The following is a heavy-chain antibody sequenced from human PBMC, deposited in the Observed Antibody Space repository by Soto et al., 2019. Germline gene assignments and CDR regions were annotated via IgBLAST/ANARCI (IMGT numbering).Heavy chain of an antibody. J-gene: IGHJ6*02. CDR1: GFTFSSDG. Sequence: QVQLVESGGGVVQPGRSLRLSCAASGFTFSSDGMHWVRQAPGKGLEWVAVISYDGSNKYYADSVKGRFTISRDNSKNTLYLQMNSLRAEDTAVYYCAKEVEWLPYPYYYYGMDVWGQGTTVTVSS. CDR3: AKEVEWLPYPYYYYGMDV. CDR2: ISYDGSNK. V-gene: IGHV3-30*18. D-gene: IGHD3-3*01.